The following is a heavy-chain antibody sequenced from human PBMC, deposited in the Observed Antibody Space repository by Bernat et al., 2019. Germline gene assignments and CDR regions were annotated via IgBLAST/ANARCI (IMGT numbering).Heavy chain of an antibody. V-gene: IGHV3-7*01. D-gene: IGHD6-13*01. Sequence: EVQLVESGGGLVQPGGSRRLSCVGSGFSFSSYWMTWVRQPPWKGLEWVASINEDGSEEQYVDSVKGRFTISRDNTKNSLYLQMNSLRVEDTAVFYCAKRPGYQIGMEVWGQGTTVTVSS. J-gene: IGHJ6*02. CDR1: GFSFSSYW. CDR3: AKRPGYQIGMEV. CDR2: INEDGSEE.